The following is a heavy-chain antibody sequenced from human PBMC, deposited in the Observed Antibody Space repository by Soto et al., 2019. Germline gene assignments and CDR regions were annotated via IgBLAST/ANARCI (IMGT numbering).Heavy chain of an antibody. CDR3: ATGAPPPPSVYYGLDL. CDR2: ITGTGGAT. CDR1: TFTFKKYV. J-gene: IGHJ6*02. V-gene: IGHV3-23*01. D-gene: IGHD3-10*01. Sequence: EMQLLESGGGLVRPGGSLRLSCAASTFTFKKYVMSWVRQSPGKGLEWVSAITGTGGATYYAESVKGRFTVSRDNSNDPLFLQMNPLRVEDTAVYFCATGAPPPPSVYYGLDLWGQGTTVTVS.